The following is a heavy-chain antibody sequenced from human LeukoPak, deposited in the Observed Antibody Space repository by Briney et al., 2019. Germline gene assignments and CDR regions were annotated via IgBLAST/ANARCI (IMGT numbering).Heavy chain of an antibody. J-gene: IGHJ3*02. CDR1: GYSFTSYW. V-gene: IGHV5-51*01. CDR2: IYPGDSDT. CDR3: ASKGAYYYDSSGYYFSAFDI. D-gene: IGHD3-22*01. Sequence: GESLKISCQGSGYSFTSYWIGWVRQMPGKGLEWMGIIYPGDSDTRYSPSFQGQVTISADKSISTAYLQWSSLKASDTAMYYCASKGAYYYDSSGYYFSAFDIWGQGTMVTVSS.